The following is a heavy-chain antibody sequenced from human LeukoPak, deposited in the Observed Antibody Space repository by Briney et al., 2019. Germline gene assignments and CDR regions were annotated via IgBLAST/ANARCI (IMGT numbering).Heavy chain of an antibody. J-gene: IGHJ4*02. CDR3: ARWDAAGANPFDY. CDR1: GYTFTSYD. CDR2: MNPNSGNT. D-gene: IGHD1-26*01. Sequence: ASVKVSCKASGYTFTSYDINWLRQATGQGLEWMGWMNPNSGNTGLAQKFQGRVTMTRDMSTSTVYMELSGLRSEDTAVYYCARWDAAGANPFDYWGQGTLVTVSS. V-gene: IGHV1-8*01.